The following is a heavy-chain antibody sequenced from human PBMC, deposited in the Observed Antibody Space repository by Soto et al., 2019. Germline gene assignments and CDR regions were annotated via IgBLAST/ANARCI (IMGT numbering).Heavy chain of an antibody. CDR2: ISSSGSTI. V-gene: IGHV3-11*01. CDR3: ARDVSTDSSGYHIFDY. J-gene: IGHJ4*02. Sequence: GGSLRLSCAASGFTFGDYYMSWIRQAPGKGLEWVSYISSSGSTIYYADSVKGRFTISRDNAKNSLYLQMNSLRAEDTAVYYCARDVSTDSSGYHIFDYWGQGTLVTVSS. D-gene: IGHD3-22*01. CDR1: GFTFGDYY.